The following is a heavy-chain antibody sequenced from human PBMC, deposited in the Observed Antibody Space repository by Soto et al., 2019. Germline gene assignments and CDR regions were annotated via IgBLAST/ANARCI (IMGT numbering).Heavy chain of an antibody. J-gene: IGHJ4*01. CDR2: IFSNDEK. CDR3: ARTILTVTAGAGTFDY. V-gene: IGHV2-26*01. CDR1: GFSLSNARMG. D-gene: IGHD4-17*01. Sequence: SGPTLVNPTETLTLTCTVSGFSLSNARMGVSWIRQPPGKALEWLAHIFSNDEKSSSTSLKSGVTIPKDTSKSQVGLSINNMDPVDTATYNCARTILTVTAGAGTFDYWGQGTLVTVSS.